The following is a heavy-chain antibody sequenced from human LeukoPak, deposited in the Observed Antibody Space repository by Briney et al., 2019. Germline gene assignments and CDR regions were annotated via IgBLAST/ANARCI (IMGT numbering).Heavy chain of an antibody. Sequence: SETLSLTCAVYGGSFSGYYWSWIRQPPGKGLEWIGEINHSGSTNYNPSLKSRVTISVDTSKNQFSLKLSSVTAADTAVYYCARATMGRSSTGWFDPWGQGTLVTVSS. CDR1: GGSFSGYY. V-gene: IGHV4-34*01. D-gene: IGHD6-13*01. J-gene: IGHJ5*02. CDR3: ARATMGRSSTGWFDP. CDR2: INHSGST.